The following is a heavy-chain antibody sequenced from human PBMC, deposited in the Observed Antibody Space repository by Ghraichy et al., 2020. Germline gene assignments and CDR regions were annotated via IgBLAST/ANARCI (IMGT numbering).Heavy chain of an antibody. CDR1: GFIFSSYA. Sequence: GESLNISCAASGFIFSSYAMSWVRQAPGKGLEWVSAISGGGGSTYYADSVKGRFTISRDNSKNTLYLQMNSLRAEDSAVYYCAKGGTVLSSFYWGQGTLVTVSS. CDR2: ISGGGGST. V-gene: IGHV3-23*01. D-gene: IGHD4/OR15-4a*01. CDR3: AKGGTVLSSFY. J-gene: IGHJ4*02.